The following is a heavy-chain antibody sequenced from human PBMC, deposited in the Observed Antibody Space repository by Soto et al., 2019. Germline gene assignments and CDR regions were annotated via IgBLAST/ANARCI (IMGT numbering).Heavy chain of an antibody. Sequence: SETLSLTCTVSGGSISSSSYYWGWIRQPPGKGLEWIGSIYYSGSTYYNPSLKSRVTISVDTSKNQFSLKLSSVTAADTAVYYCARTLSTNYFDYWGQGTLVTVSS. D-gene: IGHD1-1*01. CDR3: ARTLSTNYFDY. CDR2: IYYSGST. V-gene: IGHV4-39*01. CDR1: GGSISSSSYY. J-gene: IGHJ4*02.